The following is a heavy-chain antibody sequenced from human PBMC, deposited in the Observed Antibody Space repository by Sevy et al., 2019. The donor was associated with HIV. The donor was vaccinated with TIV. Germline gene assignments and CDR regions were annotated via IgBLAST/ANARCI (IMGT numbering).Heavy chain of an antibody. CDR1: GFTLGDYG. Sequence: GGSLRLSSTASGFTLGDYGMSWVRQAPGKGLEWISFTKSKAHGGTTENAASVKGRFTISRDDSKSIIYLQMNNLKIEDTAVYYCTRWSGSQSIFDYWGQGTLVTVSS. V-gene: IGHV3-49*04. CDR2: TKSKAHGGTT. J-gene: IGHJ4*02. CDR3: TRWSGSQSIFDY. D-gene: IGHD1-26*01.